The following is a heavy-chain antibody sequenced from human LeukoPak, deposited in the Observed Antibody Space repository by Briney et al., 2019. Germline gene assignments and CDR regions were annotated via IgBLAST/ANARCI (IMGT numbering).Heavy chain of an antibody. J-gene: IGHJ4*02. Sequence: GGSLRLSCAASGFSFSTYAMSWVRQTPGKGLEWVSAIRSSGGGAFYTDSVKGRFTISRDDSKDTFYLQMNSLRAEDTAVYYCAKSSTVTSFDYWGQGTLVTVSS. CDR2: IRSSGGGA. CDR1: GFSFSTYA. D-gene: IGHD4-17*01. V-gene: IGHV3-23*01. CDR3: AKSSTVTSFDY.